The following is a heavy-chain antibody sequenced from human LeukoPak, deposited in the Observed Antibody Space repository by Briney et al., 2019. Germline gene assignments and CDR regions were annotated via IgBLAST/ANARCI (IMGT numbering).Heavy chain of an antibody. V-gene: IGHV4-34*01. Sequence: SETLSLTCAVSGGSISSYYWSWIRQPPGKGLEWIGEINHSGSTNYDPSLKSRVTISVDTSKNQFSLKLSSVTAADTAVYYCARGTPRGSGWLFYYYYYMDVWGKGTTVTVSS. CDR2: INHSGST. CDR3: ARGTPRGSGWLFYYYYYMDV. D-gene: IGHD6-19*01. CDR1: GGSISSYY. J-gene: IGHJ6*03.